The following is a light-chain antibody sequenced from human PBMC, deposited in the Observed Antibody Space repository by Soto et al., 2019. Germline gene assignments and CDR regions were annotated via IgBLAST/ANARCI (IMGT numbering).Light chain of an antibody. V-gene: IGLV1-47*01. CDR2: TNN. J-gene: IGLJ2*01. CDR1: SSNIGNNY. CDR3: AAWDDSLNSVI. Sequence: QSVLTQPPSASGTPGQRVSISCSGGSSNIGNNYVYWYQHLPGTAPKLLIYTNNQRPSGVPDRFSASKSGTSATLAISGLRSEDEADYYCAAWDDSLNSVIFGGGTKLT.